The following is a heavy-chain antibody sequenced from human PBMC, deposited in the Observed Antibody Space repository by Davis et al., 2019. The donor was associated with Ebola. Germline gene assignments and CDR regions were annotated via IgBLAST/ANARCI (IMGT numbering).Heavy chain of an antibody. CDR2: ISVRTDDT. V-gene: IGHV3-23*01. Sequence: GESLKISCVASGFTFSSYSFNWVRQTPGKGLEWVSPISVRTDDTHYADSVKGRFTISKDYSKNTVYLQMNSLRVEDTAVYYCVRSQGYFSWFDPWGQGTLVTVSS. D-gene: IGHD3-22*01. CDR1: GFTFSSYS. J-gene: IGHJ5*02. CDR3: VRSQGYFSWFDP.